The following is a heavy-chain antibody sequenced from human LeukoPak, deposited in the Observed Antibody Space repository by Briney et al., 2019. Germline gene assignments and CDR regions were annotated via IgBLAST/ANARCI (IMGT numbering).Heavy chain of an antibody. Sequence: SETLSLTCTVSGGSISSYYWSWIRQPPGKGLEWIAYLFYSGSTDYNPSLESRVTISVDTSKNQFSLKLRAVTAADTAVHYCATVAGIRGVTYFDYWGQGTLVSVSS. CDR3: ATVAGIRGVTYFDY. V-gene: IGHV4-59*01. J-gene: IGHJ4*02. D-gene: IGHD6-19*01. CDR1: GGSISSYY. CDR2: LFYSGST.